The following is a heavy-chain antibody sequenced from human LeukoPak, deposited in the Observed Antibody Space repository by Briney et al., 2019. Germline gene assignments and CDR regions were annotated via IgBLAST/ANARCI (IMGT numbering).Heavy chain of an antibody. CDR2: IYYSGST. Sequence: SETLSLTCTVSGGSISSYYWSWIRQPPGKGLEWIGYIYYSGSTNYNPSLKSRVTISVDTSKNQFSLKLSSVTAADTAVYYCARVRRVRGPDLDYWGQGTLVTVSS. V-gene: IGHV4-59*01. J-gene: IGHJ4*02. CDR3: ARVRRVRGPDLDY. CDR1: GGSISSYY. D-gene: IGHD3-10*01.